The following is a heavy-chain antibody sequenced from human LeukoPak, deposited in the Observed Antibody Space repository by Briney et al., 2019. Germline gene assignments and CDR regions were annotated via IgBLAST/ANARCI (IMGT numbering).Heavy chain of an antibody. J-gene: IGHJ4*02. CDR1: GFTVSSKY. D-gene: IGHD6-19*01. CDR2: IYSGAGT. Sequence: PGGSLRLSCAASGFTVSSKYMSWVRQAPGKGLEWVSVIYSGAGTYYADSVKGRFTISRDNSKNTLYLQMNSLRAEDTAVYYCATHIAVAGTLDYWGQGTLVTVSS. V-gene: IGHV3-66*01. CDR3: ATHIAVAGTLDY.